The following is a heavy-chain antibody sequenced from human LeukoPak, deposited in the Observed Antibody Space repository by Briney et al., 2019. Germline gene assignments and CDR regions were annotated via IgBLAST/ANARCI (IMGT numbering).Heavy chain of an antibody. Sequence: SETLSLTCTVSGGSISSTGYYWGWIRQPPGKGLEWIGTIYYSGSTYYNPSLKSRVTISVDTSKNQFSLKLSSVTAADTAVYYCARQGYSIPEGYFDYWGQGTLVTVSS. D-gene: IGHD3-3*02. V-gene: IGHV4-39*01. CDR2: IYYSGST. CDR3: ARQGYSIPEGYFDY. CDR1: GGSISSTGYY. J-gene: IGHJ4*02.